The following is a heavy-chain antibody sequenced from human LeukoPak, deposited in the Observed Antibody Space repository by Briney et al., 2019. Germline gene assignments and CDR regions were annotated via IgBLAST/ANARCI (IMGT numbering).Heavy chain of an antibody. D-gene: IGHD3-3*01. CDR1: GYTFTSYG. CDR3: ARDPYYDFWSGYLGPFDY. J-gene: IGHJ4*02. Sequence: ASVKVSCKASGYTFTSYGISWVRQAPGQGLEWMGWISAYNGNTNYAQKLQGRVTMTTDTSTSTAYMELRSLRSDDTAVYYCARDPYYDFWSGYLGPFDYWGQGTLVTVSS. V-gene: IGHV1-18*01. CDR2: ISAYNGNT.